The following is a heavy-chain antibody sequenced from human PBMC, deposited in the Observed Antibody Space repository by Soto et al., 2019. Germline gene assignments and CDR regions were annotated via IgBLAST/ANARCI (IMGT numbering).Heavy chain of an antibody. CDR3: TTDRPNVVGANNASV. D-gene: IGHD1-26*01. Sequence: GGSLRLSCAASGFTFSNAWMSWVRQAPGKGLEWVGRIKSKTDGGTTDYAAPVKGRFTISRDDSKNTLYLQMNSLKTEDTAVYYCTTDRPNVVGANNASVWGQGTLVTVSS. CDR1: GFTFSNAW. CDR2: IKSKTDGGTT. V-gene: IGHV3-15*01. J-gene: IGHJ4*02.